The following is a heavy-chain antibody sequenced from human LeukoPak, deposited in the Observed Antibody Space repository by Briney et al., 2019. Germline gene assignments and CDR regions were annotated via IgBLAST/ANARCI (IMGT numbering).Heavy chain of an antibody. V-gene: IGHV3-48*02. D-gene: IGHD3-9*01. CDR2: IRTTAEGAKYA. J-gene: IGHJ4*02. CDR1: GFSFTDYP. Sequence: GGCLRLSCATSGFSFTDYPMNWFRKAPGKGLEWISNIRTTAEGAKYAYYADSVKGRVTISRDDGKNTLYLHMNSLRDDDTAVFQGEAGKRYAFDYWGQGILVTVSS. CDR3: EAGKRYAFDY.